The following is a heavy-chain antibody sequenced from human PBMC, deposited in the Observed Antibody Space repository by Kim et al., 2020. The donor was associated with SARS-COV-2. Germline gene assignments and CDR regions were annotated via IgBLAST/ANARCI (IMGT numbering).Heavy chain of an antibody. CDR3: ARILREYSGSYYFDY. J-gene: IGHJ4*02. D-gene: IGHD1-26*01. Sequence: DSGKGRFTISRDNAKNSLYLQMNSLRAEDTAVYYCARILREYSGSYYFDYWGQGTLVTVSS. V-gene: IGHV3-21*01.